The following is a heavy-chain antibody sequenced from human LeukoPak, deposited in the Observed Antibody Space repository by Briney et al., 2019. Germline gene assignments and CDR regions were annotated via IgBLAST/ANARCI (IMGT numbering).Heavy chain of an antibody. CDR2: IWYDGSNK. J-gene: IGHJ6*03. D-gene: IGHD3-22*01. V-gene: IGHV3-33*06. Sequence: QSGGSLRLSCAASGFTFSSYGMHWVRQAPGKGLEWVAVIWYDGSNKYYADSVKGRFTISRDNSKNTLYLQMNSLRAEDTAVYYCAKDGNYYDSSGYGLYYYYYNYMDVWGKGTTVTVSS. CDR3: AKDGNYYDSSGYGLYYYYYNYMDV. CDR1: GFTFSSYG.